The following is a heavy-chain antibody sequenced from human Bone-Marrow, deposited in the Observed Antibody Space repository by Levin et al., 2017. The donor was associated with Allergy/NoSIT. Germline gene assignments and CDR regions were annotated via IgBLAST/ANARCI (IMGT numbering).Heavy chain of an antibody. CDR2: ISGSGVTT. V-gene: IGHV3-23*01. D-gene: IGHD6-19*01. CDR3: AKQGNSGWFYFCDY. J-gene: IGHJ4*02. CDR1: GFTFSTYA. Sequence: PGGSLRLSCAASGFTFSTYAINWVRQAPGKGLEWVSGISGSGVTTYYADSMEGRFTISRDNSKNTVYLEMNSLRAEDTAVYYCAKQGNSGWFYFCDYWGQGILVTGSS.